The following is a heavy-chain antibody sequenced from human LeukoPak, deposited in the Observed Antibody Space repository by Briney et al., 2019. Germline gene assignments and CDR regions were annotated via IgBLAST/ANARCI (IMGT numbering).Heavy chain of an antibody. Sequence: ASVKVSCKASGYTFTSYDINWVRQATGQGLEWMGWMNPNSGNTGYAQKFQGRVTMTRNTSISTAYMELSSLRSEDTAVYYCARDRFQLYGMDVWGQGTTVTVSS. CDR3: ARDRFQLYGMDV. J-gene: IGHJ6*02. CDR1: GYTFTSYD. CDR2: MNPNSGNT. V-gene: IGHV1-8*01. D-gene: IGHD2-2*01.